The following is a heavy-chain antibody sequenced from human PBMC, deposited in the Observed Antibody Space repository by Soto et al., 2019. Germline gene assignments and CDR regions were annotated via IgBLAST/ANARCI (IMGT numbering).Heavy chain of an antibody. J-gene: IGHJ4*02. Sequence: EVQLVESGGGLVQPGGSLRLSCAGSGFSFSSYWMHWVRQAPGKGLVWVSRINSDGSSTSYADSVKGQFTIPRDNAKNTLYLQXHXLRAEDPAVYHCARDRRWFGQVPFDYWGQGTLVTVSS. CDR2: INSDGSST. V-gene: IGHV3-74*01. D-gene: IGHD3-10*01. CDR3: ARDRRWFGQVPFDY. CDR1: GFSFSSYW.